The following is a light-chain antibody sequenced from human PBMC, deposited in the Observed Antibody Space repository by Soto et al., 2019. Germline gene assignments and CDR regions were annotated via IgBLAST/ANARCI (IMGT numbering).Light chain of an antibody. CDR1: QSISTY. V-gene: IGKV1-39*01. CDR3: QQYNSYPWT. Sequence: DIQMIQSPSSLSASVGDSITITCRASQSISTYLNWYQQRPGKAPKLLIYAASSLQGGVPSRFSGSGSGTEYTLTISSLQPDDFATYYCQQYNSYPWTFGQGTKVDIK. CDR2: AAS. J-gene: IGKJ1*01.